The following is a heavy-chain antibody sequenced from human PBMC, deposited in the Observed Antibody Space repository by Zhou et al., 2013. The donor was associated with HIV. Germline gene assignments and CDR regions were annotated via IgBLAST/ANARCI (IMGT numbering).Heavy chain of an antibody. V-gene: IGHV4-34*02. CDR2: IFHTGTT. Sequence: QVQLQQWGPGLLKPSETLSLTCAVYGGSFSGYYWTWIRQSPGKGLEWIGQIFHTGTTAYKSSLRSRVAISIDTSKNQFSLSLTSVTAADTAVYYCARRGGDNWSPGPLDYWGQGTLVTVS. CDR1: GGSFSGYY. D-gene: IGHD1-1*01. J-gene: IGHJ4*02. CDR3: ARRGGDNWSPGPLDY.